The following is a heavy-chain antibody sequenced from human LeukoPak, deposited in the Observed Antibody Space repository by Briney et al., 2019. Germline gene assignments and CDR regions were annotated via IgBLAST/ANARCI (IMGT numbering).Heavy chain of an antibody. CDR1: GGSVSSGSYY. Sequence: SETLSLTCTVSGGSVSSGSYYWSWIRQPPGKGLEWIGYIYYSGSTNYNPSLKSRVTISVDTSKNQFSLKLSSVTAADTAVYYCAREHDYWGQGTLVTVSS. CDR2: IYYSGST. V-gene: IGHV4-61*01. J-gene: IGHJ4*02. CDR3: AREHDY.